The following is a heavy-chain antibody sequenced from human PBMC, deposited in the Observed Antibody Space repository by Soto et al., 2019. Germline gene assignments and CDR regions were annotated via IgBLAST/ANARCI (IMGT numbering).Heavy chain of an antibody. D-gene: IGHD2-15*01. CDR1: GAPITINY. J-gene: IGHJ4*01. V-gene: IGHV4-59*01. Sequence: SETLSLTCTVSGAPITINYWSWIRQAPGKGLEWIGYIYYSGSTTYNPSLKSRVTMSADTSKDQFSLKLSSVTAADTAVYYCARDAGGPCDHWGPGILVTVSS. CDR3: ARDAGGPCDH. CDR2: IYYSGST.